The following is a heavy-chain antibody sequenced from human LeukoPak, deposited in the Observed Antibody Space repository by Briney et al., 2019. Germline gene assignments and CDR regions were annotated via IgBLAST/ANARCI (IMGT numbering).Heavy chain of an antibody. D-gene: IGHD1/OR15-1a*01. Sequence: GGSLRLSCAASGFTFSSYWMNWVRQAPGKGLEWVSCISSASGYMYYADSVKGRFTISRDNAKNSLYLQMSSLRAEDTAVYYCARDRSGSNWDKGRPDTFDIWGQGTMVTVSS. V-gene: IGHV3-21*01. CDR2: ISSASGYM. CDR3: ARDRSGSNWDKGRPDTFDI. CDR1: GFTFSSYW. J-gene: IGHJ3*02.